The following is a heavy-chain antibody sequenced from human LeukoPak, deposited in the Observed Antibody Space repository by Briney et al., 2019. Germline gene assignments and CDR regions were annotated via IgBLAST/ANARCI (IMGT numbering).Heavy chain of an antibody. CDR1: GYIFTGYY. V-gene: IGHV1-2*02. CDR2: SNPNSGGT. D-gene: IGHD5/OR15-5a*01. J-gene: IGHJ4*02. CDR3: ATARDRNSVYSSLDY. Sequence: GASVKVSCKASGYIFTGYYMHWVRQAPGQGLEWMGWSNPNSGGTNYAQKFQGRVTMTRDTSISTAYMELSSLRSDDTAVYYCATARDRNSVYSSLDYWGQGTLVTVSS.